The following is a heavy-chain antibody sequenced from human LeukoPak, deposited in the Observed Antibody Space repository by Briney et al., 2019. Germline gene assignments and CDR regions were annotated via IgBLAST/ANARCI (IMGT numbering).Heavy chain of an antibody. J-gene: IGHJ5*02. CDR3: ARDAGYCSSTSCYANWFNP. Sequence: GGSLRLSCAASGFTFSSYGMHWVRQAPGKGLEWVAVIWYDGSNKYYADSVKSRFAISRDNSKNTLYLQMNSLRAEDTAVYYCARDAGYCSSTSCYANWFNPWGQGTLVTVSS. D-gene: IGHD2-2*01. CDR1: GFTFSSYG. V-gene: IGHV3-33*01. CDR2: IWYDGSNK.